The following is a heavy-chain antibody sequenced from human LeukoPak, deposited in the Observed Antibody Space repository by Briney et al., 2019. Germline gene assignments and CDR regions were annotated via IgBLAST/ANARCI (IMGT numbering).Heavy chain of an antibody. D-gene: IGHD3-10*01. CDR2: IIPIFGTA. V-gene: IGHV1-69*05. CDR1: GGTFSSYA. CDR3: ARGAYYYGSGSTPGYMDV. J-gene: IGHJ6*03. Sequence: GASVKVSCKASGGTFSSYATSWVRQAPGQGLEWMGGIIPIFGTANYAQKFQGRVTITTDESTSTAYMELSSLRSEDTAVYYCARGAYYYGSGSTPGYMDVWGKGTTVTVSS.